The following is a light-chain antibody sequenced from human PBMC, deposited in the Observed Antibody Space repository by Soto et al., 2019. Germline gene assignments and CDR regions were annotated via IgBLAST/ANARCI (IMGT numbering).Light chain of an antibody. CDR2: DVS. Sequence: QSALTQPASVSGSPGQSITISCTGTSSDVGAYNYVSWYQHHPGRAPKLMIYDVSNRPSGVSNRFSGSKSGNTASLTISGLQAEDEADYYCNSFTTSSTPVFGGGTQLTVL. CDR1: SSDVGAYNY. V-gene: IGLV2-14*03. J-gene: IGLJ2*01. CDR3: NSFTTSSTPV.